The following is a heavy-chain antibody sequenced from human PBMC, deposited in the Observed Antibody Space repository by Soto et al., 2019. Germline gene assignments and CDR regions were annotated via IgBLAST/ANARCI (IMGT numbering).Heavy chain of an antibody. CDR2: IYPGDSDT. D-gene: IGHD3-22*01. CDR3: ARGGIPSAYYYDSSGPNDY. V-gene: IGHV5-51*01. Sequence: GESLKISCKGSGYSFTSYWIGWVRQMPGKGLEWMGIIYPGDSDTRYSPSFQGQVTISADKSISTAYLQWSSLKASDTAMYYCARGGIPSAYYYDSSGPNDYWGQGTLVTVSS. J-gene: IGHJ4*02. CDR1: GYSFTSYW.